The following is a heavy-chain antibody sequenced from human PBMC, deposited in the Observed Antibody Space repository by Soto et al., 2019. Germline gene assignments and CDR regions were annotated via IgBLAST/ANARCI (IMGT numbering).Heavy chain of an antibody. Sequence: ASVKVSCKASGYTFTRYDINWVRQATGQGLEWMGWMNPNSGNTGYAQKFQGRVTMTRNTSISTAYMELSSLRSEDTAVYYCARGQYSNYAWYYYYYGMDVWGQGTTVTVSS. CDR2: MNPNSGNT. D-gene: IGHD4-4*01. V-gene: IGHV1-8*01. CDR3: ARGQYSNYAWYYYYYGMDV. CDR1: GYTFTRYD. J-gene: IGHJ6*02.